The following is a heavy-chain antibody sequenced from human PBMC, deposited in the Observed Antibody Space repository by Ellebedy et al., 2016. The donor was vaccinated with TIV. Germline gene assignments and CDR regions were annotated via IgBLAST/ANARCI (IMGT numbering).Heavy chain of an antibody. CDR3: AARYGSGSYDFDY. D-gene: IGHD3-10*01. Sequence: SETLSLXXTVSGGSISSYYWSWIRQPPGKGLEWIGYIYYSGSTDYNPSLKSRVTISVDTSKNQFSLKLSSVTAADTAVYYCAARYGSGSYDFDYWGQGTLVTVSS. V-gene: IGHV4-59*13. CDR2: IYYSGST. J-gene: IGHJ4*02. CDR1: GGSISSYY.